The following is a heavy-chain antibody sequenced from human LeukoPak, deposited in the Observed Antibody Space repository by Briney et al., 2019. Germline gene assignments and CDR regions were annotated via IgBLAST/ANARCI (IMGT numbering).Heavy chain of an antibody. CDR2: ISSSSSYI. J-gene: IGHJ6*03. D-gene: IGHD3-3*01. CDR1: GFTFSSYS. CDR3: AKDGSGQWDYYYMDV. V-gene: IGHV3-21*01. Sequence: GGSLRLSCAASGFTFSSYSMNWVRQAPGKGLEWVSSISSSSSYIYYADSVKGRFTISRDNAKNSLYLQMNSLRAEDTAVYYCAKDGSGQWDYYYMDVWGKGTTVTVSS.